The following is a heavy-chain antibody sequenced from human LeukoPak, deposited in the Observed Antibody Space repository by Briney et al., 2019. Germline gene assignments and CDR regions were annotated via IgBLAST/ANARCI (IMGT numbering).Heavy chain of an antibody. J-gene: IGHJ3*02. D-gene: IGHD3-10*01. CDR1: GYTITGYY. Sequence: ASVKVSCKAFGYTITGYYIHWVRQAPGQGLEWMGWINPNSGGTNYAQKFQGRVTMTRDTSISTAYMELSRLRSDDTAVYYCARVGASMGPFDIWGQGTMVTVSS. CDR2: INPNSGGT. V-gene: IGHV1-2*02. CDR3: ARVGASMGPFDI.